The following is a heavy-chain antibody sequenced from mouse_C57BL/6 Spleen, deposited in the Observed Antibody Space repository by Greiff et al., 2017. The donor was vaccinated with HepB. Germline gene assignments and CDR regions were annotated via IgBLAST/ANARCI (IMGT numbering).Heavy chain of an antibody. Sequence: EVKLMESGPGLVKPSQSLSLTCSVTGYSITSGYYWNWIRQFPGNKLEWMGYISYDGSNNYNPSLKNRISITRDTSKNQFFLKLNSVTTEDTATYYCARDRRYYGSSYGYYAMDYWGQGTSVTVSS. J-gene: IGHJ4*01. D-gene: IGHD1-1*01. V-gene: IGHV3-6*01. CDR3: ARDRRYYGSSYGYYAMDY. CDR1: GYSITSGYY. CDR2: ISYDGSN.